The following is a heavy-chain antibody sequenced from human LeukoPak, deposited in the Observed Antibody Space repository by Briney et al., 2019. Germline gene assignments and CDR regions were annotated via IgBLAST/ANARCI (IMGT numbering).Heavy chain of an antibody. CDR3: ARGVTGFWSGYYRPDY. J-gene: IGHJ4*02. CDR1: GFTFSSYW. CDR2: IKQDGSEK. Sequence: GGSLRLSCAASGFTFSSYWMSWVRQAPGKGLEWVANIKQDGSEKYYVDSVKGRFTISRDNAKNSLYLQMNSLRAEDTAVYYCARGVTGFWSGYYRPDYWGQGTLVTVSS. V-gene: IGHV3-7*01. D-gene: IGHD3-3*01.